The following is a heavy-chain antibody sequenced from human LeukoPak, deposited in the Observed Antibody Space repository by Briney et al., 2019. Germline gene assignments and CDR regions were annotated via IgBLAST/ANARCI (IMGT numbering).Heavy chain of an antibody. CDR1: GGSISSYY. V-gene: IGHV4-59*12. CDR2: IYYSGST. D-gene: IGHD5-12*01. J-gene: IGHJ5*02. CDR3: ASERTRGYSGYR. Sequence: SETLSLTCTVSGGSISSYYWSWIRQPPGKGLEWIGYIYYSGSTNYNPSLKSRVTISVDTSKNQFSLKLSSVTAADTAVYYCASERTRGYSGYRWGQGTLVTVSS.